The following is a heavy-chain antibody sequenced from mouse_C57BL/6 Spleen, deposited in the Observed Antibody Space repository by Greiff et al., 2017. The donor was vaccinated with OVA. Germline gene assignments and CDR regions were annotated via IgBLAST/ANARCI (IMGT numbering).Heavy chain of an antibody. J-gene: IGHJ3*01. CDR1: RYSFTSYW. V-gene: IGHV1-59*01. CDR3: ARVGFYDVGAY. Sequence: QVQLQQPGAELVRPGTSVKLSCKASRYSFTSYWMHWVKQRPGQGLEWIGVIDPSDSYTNYNQKFKGKATLTVDTSSSTAYMQLSSLTSEDSAVYYCARVGFYDVGAYWGQGTLVTVSA. D-gene: IGHD2-12*01. CDR2: IDPSDSYT.